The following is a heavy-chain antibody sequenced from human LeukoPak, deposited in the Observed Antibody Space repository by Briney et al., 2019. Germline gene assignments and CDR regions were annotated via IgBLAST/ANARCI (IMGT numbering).Heavy chain of an antibody. J-gene: IGHJ1*01. D-gene: IGHD3-9*01. Sequence: GGSLRLSCSASGFSLSSYAMSWVRQAPGKGREWVSPISGSGGNTYYADTLRDRVTISRDNSKNTVYLQMNSLRAEGTAIYYFAKVGLGNVDWGGGQSTLVTVS. V-gene: IGHV3-23*01. CDR1: GFSLSSYA. CDR3: AKVGLGNVDWG. CDR2: ISGSGGNT.